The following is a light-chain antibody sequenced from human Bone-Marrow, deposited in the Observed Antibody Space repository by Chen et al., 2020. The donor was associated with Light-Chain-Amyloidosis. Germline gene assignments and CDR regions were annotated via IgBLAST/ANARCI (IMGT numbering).Light chain of an antibody. J-gene: IGLJ2*01. CDR3: QSADSSGTYEVI. CDR1: DLPTKY. V-gene: IGLV3-25*03. Sequence: SYELTQPPPVSVSPGQTARITCSGDDLPTKYAYWYQQKPGQAPLLVIHRDTERPSGISERFSGSSAGTTATLTISRVQAEDEADYHCQSADSSGTYEVIFGGGTKLTVL. CDR2: RDT.